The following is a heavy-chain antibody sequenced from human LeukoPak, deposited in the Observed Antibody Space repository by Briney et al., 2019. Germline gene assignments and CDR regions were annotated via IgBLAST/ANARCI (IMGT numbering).Heavy chain of an antibody. CDR1: GGSISSYY. CDR2: IYYSGST. CDR3: ARAYSSSWPDAFDV. J-gene: IGHJ3*01. Sequence: SETLSLTCTVSGGSISSYYWSWIRQPPGKGLEWIGYIYYSGSTNYNPSLKSRVTISVDTSENQFSLKLSSVTAADTAVYYCARAYSSSWPDAFDVWGQGTMVTVSS. V-gene: IGHV4-59*01. D-gene: IGHD6-13*01.